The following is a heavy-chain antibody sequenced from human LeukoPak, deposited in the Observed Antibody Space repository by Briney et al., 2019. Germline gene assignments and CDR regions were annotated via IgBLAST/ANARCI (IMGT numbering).Heavy chain of an antibody. CDR3: ARDYSGSYYGYYYYYYMDV. J-gene: IGHJ6*03. CDR2: ISGYNGNT. CDR1: GYTFTSYG. D-gene: IGHD1-26*01. V-gene: IGHV1-18*01. Sequence: GASVKVSCKASGYTFTSYGISWVRQAPGQGLEWMGWISGYNGNTNYAQKLQGRVTMTRDTSTSTVYMELSSLRSEDTAVYYCARDYSGSYYGYYYYYYMDVWGKGTTVTISS.